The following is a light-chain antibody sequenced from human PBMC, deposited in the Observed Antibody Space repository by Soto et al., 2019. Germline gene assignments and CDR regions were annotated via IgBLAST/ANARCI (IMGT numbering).Light chain of an antibody. CDR3: SSYRSGSTLV. J-gene: IGLJ2*01. Sequence: QSVLTQPASVSGSPGQSITISCTGTSSDVGGSNYVSWYQQHPGKAPKLMIYDVHNQPSGISNRFSGSKSGNTASLTISGLQAEDEADYYCSSYRSGSTLVFGGGTQRTVL. CDR2: DVH. V-gene: IGLV2-14*01. CDR1: SSDVGGSNY.